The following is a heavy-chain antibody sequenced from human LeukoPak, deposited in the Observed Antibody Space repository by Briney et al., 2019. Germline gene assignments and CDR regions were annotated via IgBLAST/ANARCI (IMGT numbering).Heavy chain of an antibody. D-gene: IGHD1-14*01. V-gene: IGHV1-46*01. CDR2: ISPTGGST. J-gene: IGHJ4*02. CDR1: GYTFTSYN. Sequence: ASVKVSCKASGYTFTSYNIHWVRQAPGQGLEWMGIISPTGGSTGYAQRFQGRVTMTRDTSTTTVYMEMSSLRSEDTAVYYCARDIAGGWNYFDYWGQGTLVTVSS. CDR3: ARDIAGGWNYFDY.